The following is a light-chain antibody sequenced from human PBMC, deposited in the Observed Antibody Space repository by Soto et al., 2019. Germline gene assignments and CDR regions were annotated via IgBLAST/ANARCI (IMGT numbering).Light chain of an antibody. CDR2: GAS. V-gene: IGKV3-20*01. CDR3: QQYGTSPPT. J-gene: IGKJ3*01. Sequence: EIVLTQSPGTLSLSPGERATLSCRASQSVSRNSLAWYQQKPGQAPRLLIYGASSRATDIPDRFSGSGSGTDFTLIVSSLEPEDFAVYFCQQYGTSPPTFGPGTKVDIK. CDR1: QSVSRNS.